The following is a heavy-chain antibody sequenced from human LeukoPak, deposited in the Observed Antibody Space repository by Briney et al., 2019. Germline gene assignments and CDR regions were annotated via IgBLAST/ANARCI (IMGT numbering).Heavy chain of an antibody. CDR1: GFTFSSYA. J-gene: IGHJ4*02. V-gene: IGHV3-30*04. Sequence: PGGSLRLSCAASGFTFSSYAMHWVRQAPGKGLEWVAVISYDGSNKYYADSVKGRFTISRDNSKNTLYLQMNSLRAEDTAVYYCARDPVTTFFGTASGLFDYWGQGTLVTVSS. D-gene: IGHD4-11*01. CDR3: ARDPVTTFFGTASGLFDY. CDR2: ISYDGSNK.